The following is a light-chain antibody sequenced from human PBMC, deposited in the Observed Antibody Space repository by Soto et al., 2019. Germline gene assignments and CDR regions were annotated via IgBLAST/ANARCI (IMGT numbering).Light chain of an antibody. V-gene: IGKV3-20*01. Sequence: EIVLTQSPGTLSLSPGERATLSCRASQSVSSSYLAWYQQKPGQAPRLLIYGASNRATGIPDRFGGSGSGTDFTLTISRLEPEDLAVYYCQQYGSSGTFGQGTKVDIK. CDR1: QSVSSSY. CDR2: GAS. J-gene: IGKJ1*01. CDR3: QQYGSSGT.